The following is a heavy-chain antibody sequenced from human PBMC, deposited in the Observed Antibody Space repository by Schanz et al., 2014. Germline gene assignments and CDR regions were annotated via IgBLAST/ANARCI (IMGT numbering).Heavy chain of an antibody. Sequence: QVQLQESGPGLVKPSQTLSLTCTVSGGSIRSGTYYWSWIRQPAGKALEWVGRVFPNGITNYNPSLKSRVPISLEPSKNQFSLPLTSRTAADTAVYYCARDTTWRLDLWGRGTLVTVAS. J-gene: IGHJ2*01. D-gene: IGHD1-1*01. V-gene: IGHV4-61*02. CDR3: ARDTTWRLDL. CDR1: GGSIRSGTYY. CDR2: VFPNGIT.